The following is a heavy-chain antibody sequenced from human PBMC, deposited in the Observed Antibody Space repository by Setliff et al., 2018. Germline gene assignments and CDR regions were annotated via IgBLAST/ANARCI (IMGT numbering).Heavy chain of an antibody. V-gene: IGHV3-23*01. CDR3: AKGGQQVAPDGRWFDP. CDR2: MGAGGDT. D-gene: IGHD6-13*01. CDR1: GFNFRSYA. J-gene: IGHJ5*02. Sequence: GGSLRLSCAASGFNFRSYAMTWVRQAPGKGLEWISTMGAGGDTYYADSVKGRFTISRDNSKNTLYLQMSSLRDDDTAVYYCAKGGQQVAPDGRWFDPWGQGSLVTVSS.